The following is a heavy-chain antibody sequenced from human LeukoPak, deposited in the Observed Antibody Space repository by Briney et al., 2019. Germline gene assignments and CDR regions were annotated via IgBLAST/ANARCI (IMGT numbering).Heavy chain of an antibody. V-gene: IGHV3-23*01. CDR1: GFTFGSYG. J-gene: IGHJ1*01. Sequence: GGSLRLSCAASGFTFGSYGMSWVRQAPGKGLEWVSFITPNADRTSYADSVEGRFTISRDNPRNTLYMQMNSLRDEDTALDYCAVMHGYYDGSGYWVQWGQGTLVTVSS. CDR3: AVMHGYYDGSGYWVQ. D-gene: IGHD3-22*01. CDR2: ITPNADRT.